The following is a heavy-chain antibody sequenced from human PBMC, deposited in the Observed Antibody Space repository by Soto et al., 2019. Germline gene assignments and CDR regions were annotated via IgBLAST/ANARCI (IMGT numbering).Heavy chain of an antibody. CDR1: GFTFSSYG. CDR2: ISYDGSNK. V-gene: IGHV3-30*18. Sequence: QVQLVESGGGVVQPGRSLRLSCAASGFTFSSYGMHWVRQAPGKGLEWVAVISYDGSNKYYADSVKGRFTISRDNSKNTLYLQMNSLRAEDTAVYYCAKDSVPYDFWSVDPFDAFDIWGQGTMVTVSS. CDR3: AKDSVPYDFWSVDPFDAFDI. D-gene: IGHD3-3*01. J-gene: IGHJ3*02.